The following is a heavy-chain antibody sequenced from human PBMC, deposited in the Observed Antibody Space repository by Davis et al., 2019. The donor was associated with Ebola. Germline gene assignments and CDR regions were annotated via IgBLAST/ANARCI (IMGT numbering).Heavy chain of an antibody. CDR1: GFTFVNYA. J-gene: IGHJ6*04. Sequence: GESLKISCEASGFTFVNYAMNWVRQAPGKGLEWVSTISGSGAITYSADSVKGRFTISRDNSKNTLYLQMNSLRAEDTAVYYCARGYGSGSYYYYGMDVWGKGTTVTVSS. CDR3: ARGYGSGSYYYYGMDV. CDR2: ISGSGAIT. V-gene: IGHV3-23*01. D-gene: IGHD3-10*01.